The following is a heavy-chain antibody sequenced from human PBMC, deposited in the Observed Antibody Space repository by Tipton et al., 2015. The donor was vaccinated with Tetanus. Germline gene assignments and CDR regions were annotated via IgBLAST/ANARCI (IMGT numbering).Heavy chain of an antibody. Sequence: TLSLTCAVSGGSLSGFYWSWIRQPPGKGLEWIGEINHRGGTSYSPSLKSRVTISVDTSKSQFSLNMTSVTAADTAVYFCARANYDFSMKGPFDSWGQGILVVVSA. J-gene: IGHJ4*02. CDR2: INHRGGT. V-gene: IGHV4-34*01. D-gene: IGHD3-3*01. CDR1: GGSLSGFY. CDR3: ARANYDFSMKGPFDS.